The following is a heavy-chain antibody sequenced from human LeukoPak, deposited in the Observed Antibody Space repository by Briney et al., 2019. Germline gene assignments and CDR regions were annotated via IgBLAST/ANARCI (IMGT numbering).Heavy chain of an antibody. Sequence: ASETLSLTCSVSDDSITMYYWTWIRQPPGKGLEWIGYVDHTGSTNFNPSLNGRVSISRDTTKNLFSLRLRSVTAVDTAVYFCAKARVSSSTWVSTYYYYFSMAVWAKGTTFTVPS. D-gene: IGHD3-16*01. V-gene: IGHV4-59*01. CDR2: VDHTGST. J-gene: IGHJ6*03. CDR3: AKARVSSSTWVSTYYYYFSMAV. CDR1: DDSITMYY.